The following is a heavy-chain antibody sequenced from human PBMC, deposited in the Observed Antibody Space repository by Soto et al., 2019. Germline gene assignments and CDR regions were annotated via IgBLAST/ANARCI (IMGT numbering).Heavy chain of an antibody. CDR3: ARYTYYYDSSGYFY. D-gene: IGHD3-22*01. CDR2: IYYSGST. V-gene: IGHV4-39*01. Sequence: PSETLSLTCTVSGGSISSSSYYWGWIRQPPGKGLEWIGSIYYSGSTYYNPSLKSRVTISVDTSKNQFSLKLSSVTAADTAVYYCARYTYYYDSSGYFYWGQGTLVTVSS. J-gene: IGHJ4*02. CDR1: GGSISSSSYY.